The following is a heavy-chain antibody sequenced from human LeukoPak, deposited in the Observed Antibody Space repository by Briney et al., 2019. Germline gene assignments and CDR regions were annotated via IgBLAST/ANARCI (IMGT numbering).Heavy chain of an antibody. J-gene: IGHJ4*02. CDR3: ARYFGEEGGSSYFDY. D-gene: IGHD3-10*01. CDR1: GYTFTSYY. Sequence: SVKVSCKASGYTFTSYYMHWVRQAPGQGLEWMGGIIPIFGTANYAQKFQGRVTITADESTSTAYMELSSLRSEDTAVYYCARYFGEEGGSSYFDYWGQGTLVTVSS. V-gene: IGHV1-69*13. CDR2: IIPIFGTA.